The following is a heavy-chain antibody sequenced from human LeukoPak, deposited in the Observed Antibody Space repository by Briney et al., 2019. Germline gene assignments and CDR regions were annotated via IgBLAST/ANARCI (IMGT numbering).Heavy chain of an antibody. CDR2: ISGSGGST. CDR1: GFTFSSYA. J-gene: IGHJ4*02. Sequence: GGSLRLSCAASGFTFSSYAMSWVRQAPGKGLEWVSAISGSGGSTYYADSVKGRFTISRDNSKNTLYLQMNSLRAEDTAVYYCANSDFWSGYYSPPYYFGYWGQGTLVTVSS. CDR3: ANSDFWSGYYSPPYYFGY. D-gene: IGHD3-3*01. V-gene: IGHV3-23*01.